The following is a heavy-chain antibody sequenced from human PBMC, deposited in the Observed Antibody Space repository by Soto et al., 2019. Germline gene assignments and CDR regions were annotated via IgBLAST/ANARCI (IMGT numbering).Heavy chain of an antibody. D-gene: IGHD3-16*01. J-gene: IGHJ2*01. Sequence: QVQLVQSGAEVKKPGASVKVSCKTSGYTFRTYGISWVRQAPGQGLEWMGWISSYNVKTKYSQKIEGRATMTTDTIPSTALFELEELRAYHTGRFSFAGGSPGLDRRLWVFDFRGRGPL. CDR3: AGGSPGLDRRLWVFDF. CDR2: ISSYNVKT. V-gene: IGHV1-18*01. CDR1: GYTFRTYG.